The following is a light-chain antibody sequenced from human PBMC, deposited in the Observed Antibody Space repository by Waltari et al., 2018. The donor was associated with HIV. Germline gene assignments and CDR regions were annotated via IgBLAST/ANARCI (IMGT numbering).Light chain of an antibody. CDR1: QSISAK. CDR2: EAA. V-gene: IGKV3-15*01. Sequence: EIVMTQSPPTLSVSPGQRVTLSCRASQSISAKVAWYQQRPGQAPRLLIYEAATRPTGIPARFSGSGSVTELTLTISSLQSEDFATYFCQQYDSGPRGITFGQGTMLEIK. J-gene: IGKJ2*01. CDR3: QQYDSGPRGIT.